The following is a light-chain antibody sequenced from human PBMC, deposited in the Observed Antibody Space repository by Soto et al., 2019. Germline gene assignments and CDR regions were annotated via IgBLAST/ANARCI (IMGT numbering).Light chain of an antibody. CDR1: QSVSSYY. J-gene: IGKJ2*01. Sequence: EIVLTQSPGTLSLSPGERATLSCRASQSVSSYYLDWYQQKPGQAPSLLIYGASKRATGIPDRFSGSGSGTDFTLTISRLEPEDFAVYYCQQFGSRPPTFGQGTKLEIK. CDR3: QQFGSRPPT. V-gene: IGKV3-20*01. CDR2: GAS.